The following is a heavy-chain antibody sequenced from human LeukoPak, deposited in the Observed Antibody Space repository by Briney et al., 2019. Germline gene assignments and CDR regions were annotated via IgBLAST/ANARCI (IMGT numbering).Heavy chain of an antibody. CDR2: IRSSPFTI. Sequence: GGSLRLSCAASGFTFNTYSMNWVRQAPGKGLEWLAYIRSSPFTIYYAVSVMGRFTISTDNANNSLYLQMNSLRGEDTAVYYCVRDRFFSFDFWGQGTVVTVSS. CDR1: GFTFNTYS. J-gene: IGHJ4*02. CDR3: VRDRFFSFDF. V-gene: IGHV3-48*01.